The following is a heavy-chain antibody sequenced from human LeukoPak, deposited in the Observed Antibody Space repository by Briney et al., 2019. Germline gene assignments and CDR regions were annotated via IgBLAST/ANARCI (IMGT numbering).Heavy chain of an antibody. CDR2: ISGSGGST. CDR1: GFTFSSYG. CDR3: ARTPYGGIDY. V-gene: IGHV3-23*01. Sequence: GGSLRLPCAASGFTFSSYGMSWVRQAPGKGLEWVSAISGSGGSTYYADSVKGRFTISRDNSKNTLYLQMNSLRAEDTAVYYCARTPYGGIDYWGQGTLVTVSS. D-gene: IGHD4-23*01. J-gene: IGHJ4*02.